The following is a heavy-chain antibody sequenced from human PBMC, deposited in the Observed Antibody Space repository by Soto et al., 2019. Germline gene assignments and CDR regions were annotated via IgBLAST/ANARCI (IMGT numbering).Heavy chain of an antibody. J-gene: IGHJ6*02. CDR1: GFTFSDSY. Sequence: PGGSLRLSCAASGFTFSDSYIIFIRQAPGKGLEWISYITFSGNTVYYADSLKGRFTISRDNAKNSLHLQMNRLRAEDTAVYYCARVSWREKYGMDVWGQGTTVTVSS. CDR3: ARVSWREKYGMDV. CDR2: ITFSGNTV. V-gene: IGHV3-11*01.